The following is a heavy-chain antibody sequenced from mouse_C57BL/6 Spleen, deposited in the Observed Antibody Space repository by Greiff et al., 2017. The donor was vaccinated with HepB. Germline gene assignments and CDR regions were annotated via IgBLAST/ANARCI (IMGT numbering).Heavy chain of an antibody. CDR1: GFTFSDYY. Sequence: EVKVVESEGGLVQPGSSMKLSCTASGFTFSDYYMAWVRQVPEKGLEWVANINYDGSSTYYLDSLKSRFIISRDNAKNILYLQMRSLKSEDTATYYCARSGGHWYFDVWGTGTTVTVSS. CDR3: ARSGGHWYFDV. CDR2: INYDGSST. J-gene: IGHJ1*03. V-gene: IGHV5-16*01. D-gene: IGHD4-1*01.